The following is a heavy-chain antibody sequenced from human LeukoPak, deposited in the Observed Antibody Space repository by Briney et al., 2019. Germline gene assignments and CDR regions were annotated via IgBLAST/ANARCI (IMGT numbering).Heavy chain of an antibody. J-gene: IGHJ5*02. V-gene: IGHV3-53*03. CDR2: IYSGGST. CDR3: ARGSGYDPNWFDP. D-gene: IGHD5-12*01. Sequence: PGGSLRLSCAASGFTVSSNYMSWVRQAPGKGLEWVSVIYSGGSTYYADSVKGRFTISRDNAKNSLYLQMNSLRAEDTALYHCARGSGYDPNWFDPWGQGTLVTVSS. CDR1: GFTVSSNY.